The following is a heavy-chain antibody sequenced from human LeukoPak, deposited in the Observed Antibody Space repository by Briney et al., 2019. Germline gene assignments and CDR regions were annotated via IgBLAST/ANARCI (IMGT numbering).Heavy chain of an antibody. V-gene: IGHV3-23*01. D-gene: IGHD3-10*01. J-gene: IGHJ2*01. CDR3: ARDRPYGSGRAGDFDL. CDR2: ISGSGDNT. Sequence: GGSLRLSCAASGFTFSSYAMTWVRQAPGKGLKWVSAISGSGDNTYYADSVQGRFTISRDEFKTTLYLQMNSLRAEDTAVYYCARDRPYGSGRAGDFDLWGRGTLVTVSS. CDR1: GFTFSSYA.